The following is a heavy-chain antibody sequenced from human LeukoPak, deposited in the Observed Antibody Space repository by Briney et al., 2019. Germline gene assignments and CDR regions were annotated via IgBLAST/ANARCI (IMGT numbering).Heavy chain of an antibody. J-gene: IGHJ4*02. CDR1: GFTFSSYG. Sequence: GGSPRLSCAASGFTFSSYGMHWVRQAPGKGLEWVAFIRYDGSNKYYADSVKGRFTISRDNSKNTPYLQMNSLRAEDTGVYYCAKDEGSWYAVDYWGQGTLVTVSS. CDR2: IRYDGSNK. D-gene: IGHD6-13*01. V-gene: IGHV3-30*02. CDR3: AKDEGSWYAVDY.